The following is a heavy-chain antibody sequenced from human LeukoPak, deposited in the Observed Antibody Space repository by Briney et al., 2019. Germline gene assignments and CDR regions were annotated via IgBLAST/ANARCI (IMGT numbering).Heavy chain of an antibody. CDR3: AKDRRVVQYAGRGCYFDY. J-gene: IGHJ4*02. D-gene: IGHD1-1*01. CDR1: GFTFSSYA. CDR2: ISYDGSNK. V-gene: IGHV3-30*04. Sequence: GGSLRLSCAASGFTFSSYAMHWVRQAPGKGLEWVAIISYDGSNKYYADSVKGRFTISRDNSKNTLYLQMNSLRAEDTAVYYCAKDRRVVQYAGRGCYFDYWGQGTLVTVSS.